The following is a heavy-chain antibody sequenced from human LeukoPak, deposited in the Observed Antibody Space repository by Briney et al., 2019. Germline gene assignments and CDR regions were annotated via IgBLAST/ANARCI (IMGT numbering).Heavy chain of an antibody. CDR3: ARGGEQLVSSDPGSFDY. V-gene: IGHV3-13*01. Sequence: PGGSLRLSCAASGFTFSSYDMHWVHQATGKGLEWVSAIGTAGDTYYPGSVKGRFTISRENAKNSLYLQMNSLRAGDTAVYYCARGGEQLVSSDPGSFDYWGQGTLVTVSS. CDR1: GFTFSSYD. CDR2: IGTAGDT. D-gene: IGHD6-6*01. J-gene: IGHJ4*02.